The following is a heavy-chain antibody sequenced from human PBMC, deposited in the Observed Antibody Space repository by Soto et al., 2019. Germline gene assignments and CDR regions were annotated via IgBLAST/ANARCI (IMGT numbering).Heavy chain of an antibody. Sequence: EVQLVESGGGLVQPGGSLKLSCAASGFTFSGSAMHWVRQASGKGLEWVGRIRSKANSYATAYAASLKGRFTISRDDSKSTAYLQMNSLKTEDTAVYYCTRSEYSSSSGDYWGQGTLVTVSS. CDR3: TRSEYSSSSGDY. CDR1: GFTFSGSA. CDR2: IRSKANSYAT. D-gene: IGHD6-6*01. J-gene: IGHJ4*02. V-gene: IGHV3-73*02.